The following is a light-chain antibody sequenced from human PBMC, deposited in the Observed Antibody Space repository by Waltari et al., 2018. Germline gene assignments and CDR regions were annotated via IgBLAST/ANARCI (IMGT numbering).Light chain of an antibody. V-gene: IGLV7-46*01. J-gene: IGLJ2*01. Sequence: QAVVTQEPSLTVSPGGTVTLTCGSSTGAVTSGPYPYWFQQKSGQAPRTLISDTSNKHSWTPARFSGSLLGGKAALTLSGAQPEDEADYYCLLSYSGARVFGGGTKLTVL. CDR3: LLSYSGARV. CDR2: DTS. CDR1: TGAVTSGPY.